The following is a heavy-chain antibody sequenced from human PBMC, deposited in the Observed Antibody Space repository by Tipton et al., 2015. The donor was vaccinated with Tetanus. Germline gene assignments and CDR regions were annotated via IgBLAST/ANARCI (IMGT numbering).Heavy chain of an antibody. CDR2: IKEDGSVK. CDR1: GFTFSNYW. Sequence: QLVQSGGGLIQPGGSLRLSCVASGFTFSNYWMSWVRQAPGKGPEWVANIKEDGSVKGYVDSVKGRFTISRDNAKNSLSLQMSSLRGEDTAVYYCAREGYWGQGTLVTVSS. CDR3: AREGY. V-gene: IGHV3-7*01. J-gene: IGHJ4*02.